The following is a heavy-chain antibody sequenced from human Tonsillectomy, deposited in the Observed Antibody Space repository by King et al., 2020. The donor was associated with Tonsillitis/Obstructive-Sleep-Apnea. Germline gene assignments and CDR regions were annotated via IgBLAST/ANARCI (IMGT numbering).Heavy chain of an antibody. D-gene: IGHD5-12*01. CDR3: ASDGAGYDSSDY. CDR2: HYHSWST. Sequence: VQLQESGPGLVKPSGTLSLTCAVSGGSISSSNWWRWGRQPPGKGLEWIGEHYHSWSTNYNPSLKSRCTITVDKSKNQVSLTLSSVSAADTAVYYCASDGAGYDSSDYWGQGTLVTVSS. V-gene: IGHV4-4*02. J-gene: IGHJ4*02. CDR1: GGSISSSNW.